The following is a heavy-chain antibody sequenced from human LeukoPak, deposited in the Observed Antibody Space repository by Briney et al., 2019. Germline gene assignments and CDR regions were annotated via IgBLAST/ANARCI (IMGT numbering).Heavy chain of an antibody. CDR1: EFTFSSYS. CDR3: ARDLRGYSYYYGMDV. D-gene: IGHD5-12*01. J-gene: IGHJ6*02. V-gene: IGHV3-48*01. Sequence: GGSLRLSCAASEFTFSSYSMNWVRQAPGKGLEWVSYITNSGNSKSYADSVKGRFTISRDNTKNSLYLQMNGLRAEDTAVYYCARDLRGYSYYYGMDVWGQGTTVTVSS. CDR2: ITNSGNSK.